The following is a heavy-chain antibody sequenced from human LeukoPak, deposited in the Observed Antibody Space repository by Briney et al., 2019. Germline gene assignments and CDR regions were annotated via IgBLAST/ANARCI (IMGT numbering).Heavy chain of an antibody. Sequence: GGSLRLSCAASGSTFSSYWMSWVRQAPGKGLEWVANIKQDGSEKYYVDSVKGRFTISRDNAKNSLYLQMNSLRAEDTAVYYCARDLTPTVVTGYYFDYWGQGTLVTVSS. CDR3: ARDLTPTVVTGYYFDY. V-gene: IGHV3-7*03. D-gene: IGHD4-23*01. CDR1: GSTFSSYW. J-gene: IGHJ4*02. CDR2: IKQDGSEK.